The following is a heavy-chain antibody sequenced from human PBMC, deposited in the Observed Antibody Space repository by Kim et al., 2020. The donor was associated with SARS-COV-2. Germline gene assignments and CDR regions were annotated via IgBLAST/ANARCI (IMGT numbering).Heavy chain of an antibody. Sequence: ADSVKGRFTISRYNSKNTLYLQMNSLRAEDTAVYYCAREGIAAAGREFDYWGQGTLVTVSS. CDR3: AREGIAAAGREFDY. J-gene: IGHJ4*02. D-gene: IGHD6-13*01. V-gene: IGHV3-30*07.